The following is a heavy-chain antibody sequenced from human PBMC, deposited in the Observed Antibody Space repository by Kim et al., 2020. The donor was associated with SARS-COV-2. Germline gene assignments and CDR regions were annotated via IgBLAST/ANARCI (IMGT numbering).Heavy chain of an antibody. CDR2: IYHSGTT. CDR1: GVPISSNNW. J-gene: IGHJ6*02. CDR3: ARPVAGSVWDV. V-gene: IGHV4-4*02. D-gene: IGHD6-19*01. Sequence: SETLSLTCAVSGVPISSNNWWCWVRQPPGRGLEWIGDIYHSGTTNYNPSLKSRVTISVDKSKNQFSLILTSVTAADTAIYYCARPVAGSVWDVWGQGTTVTVSS.